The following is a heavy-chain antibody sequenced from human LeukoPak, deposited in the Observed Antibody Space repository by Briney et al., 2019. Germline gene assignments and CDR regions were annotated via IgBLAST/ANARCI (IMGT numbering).Heavy chain of an antibody. J-gene: IGHJ4*02. CDR3: ARAPPKLWKYFDY. CDR2: IIPIFGTA. D-gene: IGHD1-1*01. CDR1: GGTFSGYA. Sequence: ASVKVSCKASGGTFSGYAISWVRQAPGQGLEWMGMIIPIFGTANYAQKFQGRATITTDESTSTAYMELSSLRSEDTAVYYCARAPPKLWKYFDYWGQGTLVTVSS. V-gene: IGHV1-69*05.